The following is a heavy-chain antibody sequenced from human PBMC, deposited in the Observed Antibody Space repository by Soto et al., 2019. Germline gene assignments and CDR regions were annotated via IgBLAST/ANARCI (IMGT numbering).Heavy chain of an antibody. CDR3: ARDLGDFWSGYSRFGMDV. Sequence: SVKVSSKASGYTFTTYGITWVRQAPGQVLEWMGGIIPIFGTANYAQKFQGRVTITADESTSTAYMELSSLRSEDTAVYYCARDLGDFWSGYSRFGMDVWGQGTTVTVSS. CDR2: IIPIFGTA. J-gene: IGHJ6*02. CDR1: GYTFTTYG. V-gene: IGHV1-69*13. D-gene: IGHD3-3*01.